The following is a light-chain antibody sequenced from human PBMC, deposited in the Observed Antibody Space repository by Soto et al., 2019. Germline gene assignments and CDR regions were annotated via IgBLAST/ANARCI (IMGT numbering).Light chain of an antibody. CDR2: TAS. CDR1: QDIGSY. Sequence: DIQLTQSPSFLSASVGDRVTITCRASQDIGSYLAWYQQRPGKAPKLLIYTASTLLSGVPSRFSGSGSGTEFTLTISSLQAADFASYFWLQLNSDPGTFGPGTKVDIK. J-gene: IGKJ3*01. CDR3: LQLNSDPGT. V-gene: IGKV1-9*01.